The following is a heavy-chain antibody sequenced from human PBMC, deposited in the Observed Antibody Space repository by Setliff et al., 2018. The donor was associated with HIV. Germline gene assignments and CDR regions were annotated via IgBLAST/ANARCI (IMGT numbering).Heavy chain of an antibody. D-gene: IGHD3-9*01. J-gene: IGHJ4*02. Sequence: GGSLRLSCAASGFTFSRYWMSWVRQAPGKGLEGVANIKQDGSEKYYVDSVKGRFTISRDNSKNTLYLQMNSLGVEDTAVYYCAKDAGDYPRYFEHWGQGTLVTVSS. CDR3: AKDAGDYPRYFEH. CDR1: GFTFSRYW. V-gene: IGHV3-7*01. CDR2: IKQDGSEK.